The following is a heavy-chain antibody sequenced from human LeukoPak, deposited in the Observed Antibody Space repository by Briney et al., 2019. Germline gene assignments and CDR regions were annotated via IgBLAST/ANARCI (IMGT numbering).Heavy chain of an antibody. V-gene: IGHV3-30*04. D-gene: IGHD2/OR15-2a*01. Sequence: PGGSLRLSCAASGFTFSSYAMHWVRQAPGKGLEWVAVISYDGSNKYYADSVKGRFTISRDNSKNTLYLQMNSLRAEDTAVYFCAREHFVWAYLYYFDYWGQGTLVTVSS. CDR1: GFTFSSYA. CDR2: ISYDGSNK. J-gene: IGHJ4*02. CDR3: AREHFVWAYLYYFDY.